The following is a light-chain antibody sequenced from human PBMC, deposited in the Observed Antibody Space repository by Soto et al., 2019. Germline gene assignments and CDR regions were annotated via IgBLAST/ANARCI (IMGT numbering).Light chain of an antibody. CDR2: EVS. Sequence: QSALTQPASVSGSPGQSITISCTGTSSDVGGYNYVSWYQQHPGKAPKLMIYEVSNRPSGVSNRFSGSKSRNTASLTISGLQAEDDADYYCSSYTSSSTPHVVFGGGTKVTVL. CDR3: SSYTSSSTPHVV. J-gene: IGLJ2*01. V-gene: IGLV2-14*01. CDR1: SSDVGGYNY.